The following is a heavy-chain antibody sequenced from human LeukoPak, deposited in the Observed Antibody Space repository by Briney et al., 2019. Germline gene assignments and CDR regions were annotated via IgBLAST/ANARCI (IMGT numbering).Heavy chain of an antibody. CDR2: ISSSSSYI. Sequence: GGSLRLSCAASGFTFSSYSMNWVRQAPGKGLDWVSSISSSSSYIYYADSVNGRFTISRDNAKNSLYLKMNSLRAEDTAVYYCARDAVVVPAAYYGMDVWGQGTTVTVSS. CDR1: GFTFSSYS. D-gene: IGHD2-2*01. CDR3: ARDAVVVPAAYYGMDV. J-gene: IGHJ6*02. V-gene: IGHV3-21*01.